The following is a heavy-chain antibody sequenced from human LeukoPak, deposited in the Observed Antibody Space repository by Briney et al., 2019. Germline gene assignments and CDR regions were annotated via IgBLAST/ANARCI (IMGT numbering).Heavy chain of an antibody. CDR3: AKHKPIVVVPAATHNDY. CDR1: GFTFSSYA. Sequence: TGGSLRLSCVASGFTFSSYAMSWVRQAPGKGREWVSAISGSGGSTYYADSVKGRFTISRDNSKNTLYLQMNSLRAEDTAVYYCAKHKPIVVVPAATHNDYWGQGTLVTV. D-gene: IGHD2-2*01. CDR2: ISGSGGST. J-gene: IGHJ4*02. V-gene: IGHV3-23*01.